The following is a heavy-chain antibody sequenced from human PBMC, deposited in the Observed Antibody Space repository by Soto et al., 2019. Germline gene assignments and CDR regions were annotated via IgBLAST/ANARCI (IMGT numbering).Heavy chain of an antibody. CDR1: GYTFTSYY. CDR3: ATTGNGWYYFDY. J-gene: IGHJ4*02. CDR2: INPSGGST. V-gene: IGHV1-46*03. Sequence: ASVKVSCKASGYTFTSYYMHWVRQAPGQGLEWMGIINPSGGSTSYAQKFQGRVTMTRDTSTSAVYMELSSLRSEDTAVYYCATTGNGWYYFDYWGQGTLVTSPQ. D-gene: IGHD6-19*01.